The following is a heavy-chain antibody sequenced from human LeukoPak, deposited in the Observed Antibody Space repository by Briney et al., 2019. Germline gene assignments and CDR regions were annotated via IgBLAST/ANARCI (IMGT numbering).Heavy chain of an antibody. CDR1: GFTFSNYA. CDR2: ILHDGSKA. D-gene: IGHD3-10*01. V-gene: IGHV3-30*04. J-gene: IGHJ5*02. Sequence: PGGSLRLSCAASGFTFSNYAMHWVRQAPGKGLEWLAFILHDGSKAYHADSINGRFTISRDNSNNTLFLQMSSLTTEDTGVYYCAKDRYGSGNNWLDPWGQGTLVTVSS. CDR3: AKDRYGSGNNWLDP.